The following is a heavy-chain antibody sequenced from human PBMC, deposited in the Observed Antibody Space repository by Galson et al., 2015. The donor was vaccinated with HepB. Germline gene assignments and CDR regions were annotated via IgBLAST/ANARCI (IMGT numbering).Heavy chain of an antibody. Sequence: SLRLSCAASGFTVSSNYMSWVRQAPGKGLEWVSVIYSGGSTYYADSVKGRFTISRDNSKNTLYLQMNSLRAEDTAVYYCARADGYSSGWYFDYWGQGTLVTVSS. CDR2: IYSGGST. V-gene: IGHV3-66*01. CDR3: ARADGYSSGWYFDY. J-gene: IGHJ4*02. CDR1: GFTVSSNY. D-gene: IGHD6-19*01.